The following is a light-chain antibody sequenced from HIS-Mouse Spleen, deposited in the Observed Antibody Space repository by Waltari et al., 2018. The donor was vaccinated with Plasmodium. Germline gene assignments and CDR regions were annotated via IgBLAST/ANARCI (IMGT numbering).Light chain of an antibody. Sequence: SSELTQDPAVSVGLGPTVRITCQGDSPRSYDAGWYQQKPGQAPVLVIYGKNNRPSGIPDRFSGSSSGNTASLTITGAQAEDEADYYCNSRDSSGNHQVFGGGTKLTVL. CDR2: GKN. V-gene: IGLV3-19*01. CDR1: SPRSYD. J-gene: IGLJ3*02. CDR3: NSRDSSGNHQV.